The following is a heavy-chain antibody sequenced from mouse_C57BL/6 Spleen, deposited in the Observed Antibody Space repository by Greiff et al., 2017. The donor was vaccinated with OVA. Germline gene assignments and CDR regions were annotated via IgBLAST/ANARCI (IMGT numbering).Heavy chain of an antibody. CDR2: IDPSDSET. V-gene: IGHV1-52*01. Sequence: QVQLQQPGAELVRPGSSVKLSCKASGYTFTSYWMHWVKQRPIQGLEWTGNIDPSDSETHYNQKFKDKATLTVDKSSSTAYMQLSSLTSEDSAVYYCARSAYYSNYGDYWGQGTTLTVSS. CDR1: GYTFTSYW. CDR3: ARSAYYSNYGDY. J-gene: IGHJ2*01. D-gene: IGHD2-5*01.